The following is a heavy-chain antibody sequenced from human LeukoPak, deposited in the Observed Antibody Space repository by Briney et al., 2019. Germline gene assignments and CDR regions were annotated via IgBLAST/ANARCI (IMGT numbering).Heavy chain of an antibody. D-gene: IGHD5-18*01. V-gene: IGHV4-59*08. CDR1: GGSISSYY. Sequence: SETLSLTCTVSGGSISSYYWSWIRQPPGKGLEWIGYIYYGGSTNYNPSLKSRVTISVDTSKNQFSLKLSSVTAADTAVYYCARLLPGYNYGYHFDYWGQGTLVTVSS. CDR3: ARLLPGYNYGYHFDY. J-gene: IGHJ4*02. CDR2: IYYGGST.